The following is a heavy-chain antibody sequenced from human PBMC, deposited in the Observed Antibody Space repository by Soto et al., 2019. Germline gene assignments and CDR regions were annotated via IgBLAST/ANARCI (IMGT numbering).Heavy chain of an antibody. CDR1: GDSVSSNSAA. Sequence: SETLSLTCAISGDSVSSNSAAWNWIRQSPSRGPEWLGRTYYRSKWYNDYAVSVKSRITINPDTSKNQFSLQLNSVTPEDTAVSYCAREITDGYNPLFDYWGQGTLVTVSS. CDR2: TYYRSKWYN. V-gene: IGHV6-1*01. CDR3: AREITDGYNPLFDY. D-gene: IGHD5-12*01. J-gene: IGHJ4*02.